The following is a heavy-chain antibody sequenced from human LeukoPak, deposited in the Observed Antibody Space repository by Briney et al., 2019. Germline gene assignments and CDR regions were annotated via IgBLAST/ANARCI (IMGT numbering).Heavy chain of an antibody. J-gene: IGHJ4*02. Sequence: GGSLRLSCAASGFTFSSYAMSWVRQAPGKGLEWVSSISSSGGSTFYADSVKGRFTVSRDNSKNTLYLQMNSLRAEDTAVYYCAKFISSSWRGFDYWGQGTLVTVSS. CDR1: GFTFSSYA. V-gene: IGHV3-23*01. CDR3: AKFISSSWRGFDY. D-gene: IGHD6-13*01. CDR2: ISSSGGST.